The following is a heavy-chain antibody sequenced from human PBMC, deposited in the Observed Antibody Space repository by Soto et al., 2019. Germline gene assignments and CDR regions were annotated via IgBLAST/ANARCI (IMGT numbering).Heavy chain of an antibody. V-gene: IGHV4-59*11. J-gene: IGHJ4*02. Sequence: QVQLQESGPRLVKPSETLSLMCTVSGGSLTPQYWSWIRQPPGKGLEWLGYIYYSGNANYNPSLKSRVSIFIDTAKNQFPLDLASVAAADTAVYYCARAFAATHFDYWGQGIMVTVSS. CDR2: IYYSGNA. CDR1: GGSLTPQY. CDR3: ARAFAATHFDY. D-gene: IGHD3-16*01.